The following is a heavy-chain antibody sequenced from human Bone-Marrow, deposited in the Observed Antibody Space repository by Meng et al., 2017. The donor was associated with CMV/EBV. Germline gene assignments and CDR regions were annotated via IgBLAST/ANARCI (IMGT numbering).Heavy chain of an antibody. CDR3: ARDLIRGGSYSY. V-gene: IGHV3-53*01. D-gene: IGHD1-26*01. CDR1: GFTFSSYE. CDR2: IYSGGST. Sequence: GESLKISCAASGFTFSSYEMNWVRQAPGKGLEWVSVIYSGGSTYYADSVKGRFTISRDNSKNTLYLQMNGLRAEDTAVYYCARDLIRGGSYSYWGQGTLVTVSS. J-gene: IGHJ4*02.